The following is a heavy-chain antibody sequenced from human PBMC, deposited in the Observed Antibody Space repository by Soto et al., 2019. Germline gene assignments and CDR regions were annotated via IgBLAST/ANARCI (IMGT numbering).Heavy chain of an antibody. V-gene: IGHV5-51*01. D-gene: IGHD3-22*01. CDR2: IYPGDSDT. CDR1: GFSFRSYW. CDR3: ARHYDSSGRYFQH. Sequence: PGESLKISCKGSGFSFRSYWIGWVRQIPGKGLEWMGIIYPGDSDTTYNPSFRGQVTISADKSTSTAYLQWSSLKASDTAMYYCARHYDSSGRYFQHWGQGTLVTVSS. J-gene: IGHJ1*01.